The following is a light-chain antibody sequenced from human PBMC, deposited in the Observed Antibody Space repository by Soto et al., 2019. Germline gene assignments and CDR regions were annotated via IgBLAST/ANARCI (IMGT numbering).Light chain of an antibody. V-gene: IGKV3D-15*01. J-gene: IGKJ1*01. Sequence: ILLWQSRRTLTLSPWETTPLSCLASQSVGGYLAWYQQRPGQAPRVLIYDASNRATGIPARFSGSGSGTDFTLTISSLQSEDFAVYCCPLYNIWPWTFGQGSKVDI. CDR2: DAS. CDR3: PLYNIWPWT. CDR1: QSVGGY.